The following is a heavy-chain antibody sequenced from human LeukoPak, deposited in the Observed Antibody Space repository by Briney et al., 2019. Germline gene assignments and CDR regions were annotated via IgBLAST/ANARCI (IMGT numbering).Heavy chain of an antibody. V-gene: IGHV1-46*01. CDR1: GYTFTSYY. Sequence: ASVKVSCKASGYTFTSYYVHWVRQAPGQGLEWMGVINPSGGNTNYAQKFQGRVTMTRDTSTSTAYMELSRLRSDDTAVYYCARSNNYDSSGYYPDAFDIWGQGTMVTVSS. D-gene: IGHD3-22*01. CDR3: ARSNNYDSSGYYPDAFDI. CDR2: INPSGGNT. J-gene: IGHJ3*02.